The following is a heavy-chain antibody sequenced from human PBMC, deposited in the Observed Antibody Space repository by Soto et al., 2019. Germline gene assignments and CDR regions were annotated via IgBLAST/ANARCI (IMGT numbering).Heavy chain of an antibody. CDR1: GVSISSGDYY. V-gene: IGHV4-30-4*01. CDR2: IYYSGST. D-gene: IGHD1-7*01. CDR3: ARGVSLPGNCDY. J-gene: IGHJ4*02. Sequence: QVQPQESGPGLVKPSQTRSLTCTVSGVSISSGDYYWSWIRQPPGKGLEWIGYIYYSGSTYYNPSLKCRVTISVDTSKNQFSLKLSSVTAADTAVYYCARGVSLPGNCDYWGQGTLVTVSS.